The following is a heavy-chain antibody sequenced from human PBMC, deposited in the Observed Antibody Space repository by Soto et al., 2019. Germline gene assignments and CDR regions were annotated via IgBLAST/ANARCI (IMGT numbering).Heavy chain of an antibody. Sequence: PSETLSLTCTVSGGSISSGDYYWSWIRQPPGKGLEWIGYIYYSGSTYYNPSLKSRVTISVDTSKNQFSLKLSSVAAADTAVYYCARGVTIFGVVIHYYGMDVWGQGTKVTVSS. J-gene: IGHJ6*02. V-gene: IGHV4-30-4*01. CDR2: IYYSGST. CDR1: GGSISSGDYY. D-gene: IGHD3-3*01. CDR3: ARGVTIFGVVIHYYGMDV.